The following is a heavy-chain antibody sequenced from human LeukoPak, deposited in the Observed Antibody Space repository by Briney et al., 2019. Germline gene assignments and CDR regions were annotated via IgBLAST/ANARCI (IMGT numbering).Heavy chain of an antibody. D-gene: IGHD3-10*01. CDR3: ARSNGRFGRRNWFDP. V-gene: IGHV4-39*01. J-gene: IGHJ5*02. CDR2: IYYSGST. Sequence: SETLSLTCTVSGGSISSSSYYWGWIRQPPGKGLEWIGSIYYSGSTYYNPSLKSRVTISVDTSKNQFSLKLSSVTAADTAVYYCARSNGRFGRRNWFDPWGQGTLVTVSS. CDR1: GGSISSSSYY.